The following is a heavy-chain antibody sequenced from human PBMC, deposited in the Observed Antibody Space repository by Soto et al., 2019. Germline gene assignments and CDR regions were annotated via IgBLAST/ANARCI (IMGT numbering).Heavy chain of an antibody. CDR3: ARDLDPSGSYYTDY. CDR1: GYNFMPYG. D-gene: IGHD3-10*01. J-gene: IGHJ4*02. CDR2: ISPWKGNT. V-gene: IGHV1-18*04. Sequence: ASVKVSCKASGYNFMPYGVNWVRQAPGQGLEWMGWISPWKGNTNYAQSFQGRVTMTTDTSTSTAYMELRSLTSDDTAVYYCARDLDPSGSYYTDYWGPGTLVTVAS.